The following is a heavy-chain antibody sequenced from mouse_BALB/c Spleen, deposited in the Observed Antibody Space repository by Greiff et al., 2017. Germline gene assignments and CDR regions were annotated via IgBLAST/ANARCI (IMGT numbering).Heavy chain of an antibody. V-gene: IGHV3-6*02. Sequence: EVKLQESGPGLAKPSQSLSLTCSVTGYSITSGYYWNWIRQFPGNKLEWMGYISYDGSNNYNPSLKNRISITRDTSKNQFFLKLNSVTTEDTATYYCASWGNGYPYAMDYWGQGTSVTVSS. CDR2: ISYDGSN. CDR1: GYSITSGYY. CDR3: ASWGNGYPYAMDY. J-gene: IGHJ4*01. D-gene: IGHD2-2*01.